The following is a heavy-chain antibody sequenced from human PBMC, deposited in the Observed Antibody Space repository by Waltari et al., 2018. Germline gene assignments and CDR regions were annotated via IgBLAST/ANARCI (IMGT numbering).Heavy chain of an antibody. CDR1: GFSPTTSGMA. D-gene: IGHD3-3*01. CDR3: AHGLWSGTFSLDY. CDR2: IFWDNDI. V-gene: IGHV2-5*02. J-gene: IGHJ4*02. Sequence: QITLKESGPTLVKPTQTLTLTCTFSGFSPTTSGMAVGWIRQPPGKALEWLALIFWDNDIRYSPSLRSRLTITKDTSRNQVVLTVSNMDPVDTGTYYCAHGLWSGTFSLDYWGQGTLVTVSS.